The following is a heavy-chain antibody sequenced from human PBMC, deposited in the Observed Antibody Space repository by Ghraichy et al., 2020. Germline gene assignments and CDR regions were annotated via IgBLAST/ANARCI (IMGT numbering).Heavy chain of an antibody. CDR1: GFTFSSHG. J-gene: IGHJ5*02. CDR3: AKAGVAHSSGYYQWFDP. V-gene: IGHV3-30*18. Sequence: GGSLRLSCAASGFTFSSHGMHWVRQAPGKGLEWVALISYVGDDKFYVDSVKGRFTISRDNSKNTLFLQMDSLIPEDTAVYYCAKAGVAHSSGYYQWFDPWGQGTPVTVSS. CDR2: ISYVGDDK. D-gene: IGHD3-22*01.